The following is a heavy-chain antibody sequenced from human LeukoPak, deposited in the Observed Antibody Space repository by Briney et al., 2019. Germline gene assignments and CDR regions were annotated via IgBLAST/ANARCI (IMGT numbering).Heavy chain of an antibody. CDR3: VASYGGYVLDY. CDR1: GGSIGSYH. V-gene: IGHV4-59*01. J-gene: IGHJ4*02. CDR2: VFNNGGT. D-gene: IGHD5-12*01. Sequence: SEALSLTCSVSGGSIGSYHWNWIRQPSGKGLEWIGIVFNNGGTKHNPSLKSRVAISADTSKNQFALKLSSVTAADTAVYYCVASYGGYVLDYWGQGALVIVSS.